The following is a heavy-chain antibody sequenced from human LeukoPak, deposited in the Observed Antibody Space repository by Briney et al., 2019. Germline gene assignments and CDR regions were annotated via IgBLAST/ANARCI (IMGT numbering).Heavy chain of an antibody. CDR3: AKAVLYDFWSGYYPDY. CDR2: ISGSGGST. Sequence: QTGGSLRLSCAASGFTFSSYAMSWVHQAPGRGLEWVSAISGSGGSTYYADSVKGRFTISRDNSKNTLYLQMNSLRAEDTAVYYCAKAVLYDFWSGYYPDYWGQGTLVTVSS. J-gene: IGHJ4*02. V-gene: IGHV3-23*01. CDR1: GFTFSSYA. D-gene: IGHD3-3*01.